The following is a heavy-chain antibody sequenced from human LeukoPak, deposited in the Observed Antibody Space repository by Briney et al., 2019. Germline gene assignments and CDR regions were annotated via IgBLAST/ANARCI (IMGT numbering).Heavy chain of an antibody. CDR2: IYYSGST. V-gene: IGHV4-59*08. J-gene: IGHJ4*02. CDR1: GGSISSYY. Sequence: SETLSLTCTVSGGSISSYYWSWIRQPPGKGLEWIGYIYYSGSTNYNPSLKSRVTISVDTSKNQFSLKLSSVTAADTAVYFCARHGASGSYLYYFDYWGQGTLVTVSS. D-gene: IGHD1-26*01. CDR3: ARHGASGSYLYYFDY.